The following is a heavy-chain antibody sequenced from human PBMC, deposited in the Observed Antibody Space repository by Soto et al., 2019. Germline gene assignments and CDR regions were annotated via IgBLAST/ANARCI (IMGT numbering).Heavy chain of an antibody. CDR2: INRGGST. Sequence: QVQLQQWGAGLLKPSETLSLTCAVYGGSFSGYPWSWIRQPPGKGLEWIGEINRGGSTYYNPSLKSRVTMSVDTSKNQFSVKLSSVTASDTAVYYCARRFLYSSGYLGFAPWGQGTLVTVSS. J-gene: IGHJ5*02. D-gene: IGHD6-19*01. CDR3: ARRFLYSSGYLGFAP. V-gene: IGHV4-34*01. CDR1: GGSFSGYP.